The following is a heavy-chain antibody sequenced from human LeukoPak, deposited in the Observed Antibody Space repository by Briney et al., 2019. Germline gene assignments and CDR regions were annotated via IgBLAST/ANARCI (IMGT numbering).Heavy chain of an antibody. CDR2: IIPIFGTA. CDR1: AGTFSSYA. Sequence: SVKVSCQASAGTFSSYAISWERQAPGQGLEWMGGIIPIFGTANYAQKFQGRVTITADESTSTAYMELSSLRSEDTAVYYCARGATIFGVVGNWFDPWGQGTLVTVSS. J-gene: IGHJ5*02. D-gene: IGHD3-3*01. V-gene: IGHV1-69*13. CDR3: ARGATIFGVVGNWFDP.